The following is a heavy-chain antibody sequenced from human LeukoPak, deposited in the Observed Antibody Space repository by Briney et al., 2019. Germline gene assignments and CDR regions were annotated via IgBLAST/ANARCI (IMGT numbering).Heavy chain of an antibody. Sequence: PSETLSLTCTVSGGSISSSSYYWGWIRQPPGKGLEWIGSIYYSGSTYYNPSLKGRVTISVDTSKNQFSLKLSSVTAADTAVYYCASYDSSGYYYGYWGQGTLVTVSS. CDR3: ASYDSSGYYYGY. D-gene: IGHD3-22*01. V-gene: IGHV4-39*01. CDR2: IYYSGST. CDR1: GGSISSSSYY. J-gene: IGHJ4*02.